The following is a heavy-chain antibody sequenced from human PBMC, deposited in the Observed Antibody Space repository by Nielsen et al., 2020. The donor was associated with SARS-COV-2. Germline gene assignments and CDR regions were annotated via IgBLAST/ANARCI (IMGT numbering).Heavy chain of an antibody. J-gene: IGHJ4*02. CDR2: IYYSGST. CDR3: ARDIRRVGATLYFDY. CDR1: GGSISSYY. V-gene: IGHV4-59*01. Sequence: SETLSLTCTVSGGSISSYYWSWIRQPPGKGLEWIGYIYYSGSTNYNPSLKSRVTMSIDTSKNQFSLKLTSVTAADTAVYYCARDIRRVGATLYFDYWGQGTLVTVSS. D-gene: IGHD1-26*01.